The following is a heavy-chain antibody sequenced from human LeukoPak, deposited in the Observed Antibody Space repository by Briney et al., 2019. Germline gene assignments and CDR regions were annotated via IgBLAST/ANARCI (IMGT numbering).Heavy chain of an antibody. V-gene: IGHV3-7*01. CDR3: ARDRGYSSFDY. J-gene: IGHJ4*02. D-gene: IGHD4-23*01. CDR2: IKEDGSEI. CDR1: AFTFSSYW. Sequence: GGSLRLSCEASAFTFSSYWMSWVRQAPGKGLEWVADIKEDGSEINYVDSVKGRFTISRDNAKNSLFLQMNSLRVEDTAVYYCARDRGYSSFDYWGQGTLVTVSS.